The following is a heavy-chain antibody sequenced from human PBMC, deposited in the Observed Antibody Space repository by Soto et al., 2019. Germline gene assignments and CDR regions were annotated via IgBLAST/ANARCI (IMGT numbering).Heavy chain of an antibody. D-gene: IGHD7-27*01. CDR3: AIASGDGMFY. V-gene: IGHV1-46*01. CDR1: GYTFTSYY. Sequence: QVQLVQSGPEVKKPGASVKVSCKASGYTFTSYYIHWVRQAPGQGLEWMGIVNPIGGSTYYAQKFQGRVTMTSDTSTSTAYMELSGLRFEDTAVYYCAIASGDGMFYWGQGTLVTVSS. CDR2: VNPIGGST. J-gene: IGHJ4*02.